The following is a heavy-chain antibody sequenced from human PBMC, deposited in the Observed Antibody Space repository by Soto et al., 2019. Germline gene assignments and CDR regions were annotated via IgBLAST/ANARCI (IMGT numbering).Heavy chain of an antibody. CDR3: ARDVDCSSTSCYDLGFDY. J-gene: IGHJ4*02. D-gene: IGHD2-2*01. V-gene: IGHV1-18*01. CDR1: GYTFTSYG. Sequence: QVQLVQYGAEVKKPGASVKVSCKASGYTFTSYGISWVRQAPGQGLEWMGWISAYNGNTNYAQKLQGRVTMTTDTSTSTAYMELRSLRSDDTAVYYCARDVDCSSTSCYDLGFDYWGQGTLVTVSS. CDR2: ISAYNGNT.